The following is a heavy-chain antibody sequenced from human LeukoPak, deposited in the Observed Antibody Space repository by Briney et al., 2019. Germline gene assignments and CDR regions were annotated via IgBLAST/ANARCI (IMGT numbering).Heavy chain of an antibody. CDR3: ARDWAYNSFDY. D-gene: IGHD3-16*01. CDR2: IWYDGSNK. CDR1: GFTFSSYG. Sequence: PGRSLRLSCAASGFTFSSYGMQWVPQAPGKGREGGAVIWYDGSNKYYADSVKGRFTSSRDNSKNTLYLQMNSLRAEDTAVYYCARDWAYNSFDYWGQGTLVTVSS. J-gene: IGHJ4*02. V-gene: IGHV3-33*01.